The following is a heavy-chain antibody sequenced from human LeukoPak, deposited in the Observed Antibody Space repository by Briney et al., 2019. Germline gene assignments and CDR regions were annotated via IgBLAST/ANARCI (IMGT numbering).Heavy chain of an antibody. CDR3: ARETVTTYYGMDV. J-gene: IGHJ6*02. Sequence: GGSLRLSCAAYGFTFSSYSMNWVRQAPGKGLEWVSSISSSSSYIYYADSVKGRFTISRDNAKNSLYLQMNSLRAEDTAVYYCARETVTTYYGMDVWGQGTTVTVSS. CDR1: GFTFSSYS. D-gene: IGHD4-17*01. CDR2: ISSSSSYI. V-gene: IGHV3-21*01.